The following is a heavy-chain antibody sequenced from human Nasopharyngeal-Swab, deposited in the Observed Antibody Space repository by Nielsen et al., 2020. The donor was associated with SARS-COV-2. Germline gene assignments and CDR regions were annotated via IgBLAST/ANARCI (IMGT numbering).Heavy chain of an antibody. D-gene: IGHD7-27*01. CDR2: ISYDGSNK. CDR1: GFTFSSYA. J-gene: IGHJ6*02. Sequence: GESLKISCAASGFTFSSYAMHWVRQAPGKGLEWVAVISYDGSNKYYADSVKGRFTISRDNSKNTLYLQMNSLRAEDTAVYYCARALWGSYYYGMDVWGQATTVTVSS. V-gene: IGHV3-30*04. CDR3: ARALWGSYYYGMDV.